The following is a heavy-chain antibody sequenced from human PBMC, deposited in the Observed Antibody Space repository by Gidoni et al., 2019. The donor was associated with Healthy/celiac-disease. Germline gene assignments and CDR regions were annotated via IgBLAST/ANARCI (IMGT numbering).Heavy chain of an antibody. CDR3: ASGITIFGVVDY. D-gene: IGHD3-3*01. V-gene: IGHV3-21*01. CDR2: ISSSSSYI. J-gene: IGHJ4*02. CDR1: GFTFSSYS. Sequence: EVQLVESGGGLVKPGGSLRLSCAASGFTFSSYSMNWVRQAPGKGLEWVSSISSSSSYIYYADSVKGRFTISRDNAKNSLYLQMNSLRAEDTAVYYCASGITIFGVVDYWGQGTLVTVSS.